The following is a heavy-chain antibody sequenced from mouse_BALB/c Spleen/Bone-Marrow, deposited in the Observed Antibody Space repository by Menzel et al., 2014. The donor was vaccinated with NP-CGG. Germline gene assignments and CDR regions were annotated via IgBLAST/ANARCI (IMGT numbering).Heavy chain of an antibody. CDR1: GFNIKDTY. CDR3: ARGGTTATWYFDV. J-gene: IGHJ1*01. Sequence: EVQLQQSGAELVKPGASVKLSCTASGFNIKDTYMHWVKQRPEQGLEWIGRIDPANGNTKYDPKFQGKATITADTSSNIAYLQLSSLTSEDTAVYYCARGGTTATWYFDVWGAGTTVTVSS. CDR2: IDPANGNT. D-gene: IGHD1-2*01. V-gene: IGHV14-3*02.